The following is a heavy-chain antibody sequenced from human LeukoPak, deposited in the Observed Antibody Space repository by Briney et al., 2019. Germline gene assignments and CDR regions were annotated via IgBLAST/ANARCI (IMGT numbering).Heavy chain of an antibody. Sequence: GGSLRLSCPASGFPFSVYWMTWVRQAPGKGLEWVADISHDGTEFYADSVKGLFTISRDNAETSLDLQMNSLRADDTAVYYCARDKTTAHVFDVWGQGAMVTVSS. CDR1: GFPFSVYW. CDR2: ISHDGTE. V-gene: IGHV3-7*01. J-gene: IGHJ3*01. D-gene: IGHD1-14*01. CDR3: ARDKTTAHVFDV.